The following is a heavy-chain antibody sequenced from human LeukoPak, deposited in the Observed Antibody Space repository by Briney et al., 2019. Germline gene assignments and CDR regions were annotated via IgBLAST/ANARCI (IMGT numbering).Heavy chain of an antibody. V-gene: IGHV4-59*01. Sequence: PSETLSLTCTVSGGSISSYYWSWIRQPPGKGLEWIGYIYYSGSTNYNPSLKSRVTISVDTSKNQFSLKLSSVTAADTAVYYCARVMNDILTGYRLGAFDIWGQGTMVTVSS. D-gene: IGHD3-9*01. CDR1: GGSISSYY. J-gene: IGHJ3*02. CDR2: IYYSGST. CDR3: ARVMNDILTGYRLGAFDI.